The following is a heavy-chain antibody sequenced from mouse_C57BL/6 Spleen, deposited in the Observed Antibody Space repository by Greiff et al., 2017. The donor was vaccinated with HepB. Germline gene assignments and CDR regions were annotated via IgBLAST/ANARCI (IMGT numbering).Heavy chain of an antibody. J-gene: IGHJ2*01. CDR3: ARWDTTVVAPFDY. Sequence: QVQLQQPGAELVRPGASVKLSCKASGYTFTSYWMHWVKQRPGQGLEWIGYINPSSGYTKYNQKFKDKATLTADKSSSTAYMQLSSLTYEDSAVYYCARWDTTVVAPFDYWGQGTTLTVSS. CDR2: INPSSGYT. CDR1: GYTFTSYW. D-gene: IGHD1-1*01. V-gene: IGHV1-7*01.